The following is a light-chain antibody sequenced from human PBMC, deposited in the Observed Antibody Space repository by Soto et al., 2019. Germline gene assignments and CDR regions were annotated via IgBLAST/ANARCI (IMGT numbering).Light chain of an antibody. CDR3: QTWDTAIHVE. Sequence: QPVLTQSPSASASLGASVKLTCTLSSGHSNYAIAWHQQQPEKGPRYLMKLNSDGSHTKGDGIPDRFSGSSSGAERYLTISSLQSEDEADYYCQTWDTAIHVEFGGGTKLTVL. J-gene: IGLJ2*01. CDR2: LNSDGSH. CDR1: SGHSNYA. V-gene: IGLV4-69*01.